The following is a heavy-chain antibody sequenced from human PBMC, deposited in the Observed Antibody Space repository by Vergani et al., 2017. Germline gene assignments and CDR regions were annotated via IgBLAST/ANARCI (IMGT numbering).Heavy chain of an antibody. J-gene: IGHJ5*02. CDR1: GGSFSGYY. D-gene: IGHD2-2*01. CDR2: INHSGST. CDR3: ARGGNDIVVVPAPNWFDP. Sequence: QVQLQQWGAGLLKPSETLSLTCAVYGGSFSGYYWSWIRQPPGKGLEWIGEINHSGSTYYNPSLKSRVTISVDTSKNQFSLKLSSVTAADTAVYYCARGGNDIVVVPAPNWFDPWGQGTLVTVSS. V-gene: IGHV4-34*01.